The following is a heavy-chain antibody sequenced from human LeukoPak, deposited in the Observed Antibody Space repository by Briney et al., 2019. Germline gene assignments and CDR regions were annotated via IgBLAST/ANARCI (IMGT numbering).Heavy chain of an antibody. D-gene: IGHD6-19*01. Sequence: GESLKISCTGSGYSFTTYWIAWVRQMPGKGLEGMGIIYPGDSDARYSPSFQGQVTLSADKSINTAYLQWSSLKASDTAMYYCARQQGSGWYGTFDIWGQGTMVTVSS. V-gene: IGHV5-51*01. CDR2: IYPGDSDA. CDR3: ARQQGSGWYGTFDI. CDR1: GYSFTTYW. J-gene: IGHJ3*02.